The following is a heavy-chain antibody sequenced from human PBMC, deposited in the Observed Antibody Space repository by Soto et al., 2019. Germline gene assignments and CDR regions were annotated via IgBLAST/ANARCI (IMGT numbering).Heavy chain of an antibody. CDR1: GGTFSSYA. J-gene: IGHJ4*02. CDR2: IIPIFGTA. V-gene: IGHV1-69*06. CDR3: ASPGTLLWFGERLDY. Sequence: QVQLVQSGAEVKKPGSSVKVSCKAYGGTFSSYAISWVRQAPGQGPEWMGGIIPIFGTANYAQKFQVRVTMTADKSTRTGEMELSSLRSDDTAVYYCASPGTLLWFGERLDYWGQGTLGTVSS. D-gene: IGHD3-10*01.